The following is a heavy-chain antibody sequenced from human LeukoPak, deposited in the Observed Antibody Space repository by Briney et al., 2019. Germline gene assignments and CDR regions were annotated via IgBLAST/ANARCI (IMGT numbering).Heavy chain of an antibody. CDR3: ARAGYSSSWYAQFPFSFDY. V-gene: IGHV4-34*01. D-gene: IGHD6-13*01. Sequence: SETLSLTCAVYGGSFSGYYWSWIRQPPGEGLEWIGEINHSGSTNYNPSLKSRVTISVDTSKNQFSLKLSSVTAADTAVYYCARAGYSSSWYAQFPFSFDYWGQGTLVTVSS. CDR1: GGSFSGYY. CDR2: INHSGST. J-gene: IGHJ4*02.